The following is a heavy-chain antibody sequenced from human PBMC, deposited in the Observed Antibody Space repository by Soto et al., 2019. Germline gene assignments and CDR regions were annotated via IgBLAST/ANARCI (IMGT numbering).Heavy chain of an antibody. V-gene: IGHV4-4*08. D-gene: IGHD3-10*01. J-gene: IGHJ4*02. Sequence: XXTLSLPFTVSGGSISSYYWPWIRQPPGKGLVCSGFMYNSGSTHYNPSLKSRVTIYLDTSKNQFSLNLRSVTAEDTAVYYCASLGSHYGSGSYPLDYWGQGTLVTVSS. CDR2: MYNSGST. CDR3: ASLGSHYGSGSYPLDY. CDR1: GGSISSYY.